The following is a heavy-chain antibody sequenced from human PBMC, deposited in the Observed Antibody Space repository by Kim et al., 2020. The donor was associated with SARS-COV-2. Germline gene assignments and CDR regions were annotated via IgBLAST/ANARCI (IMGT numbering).Heavy chain of an antibody. Sequence: TNYDPSLKSRVTISVDTSKNQFSLKLSSVTAADTAVYYCASLSIAAWGDYWGQGTLVTVSS. D-gene: IGHD6-6*01. V-gene: IGHV4-34*01. CDR3: ASLSIAAWGDY. J-gene: IGHJ4*02. CDR2: T.